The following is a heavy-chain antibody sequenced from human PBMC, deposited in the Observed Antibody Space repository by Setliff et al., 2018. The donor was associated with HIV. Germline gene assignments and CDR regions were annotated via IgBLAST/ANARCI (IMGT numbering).Heavy chain of an antibody. J-gene: IGHJ5*02. CDR1: GGSISSHY. D-gene: IGHD2-15*01. CDR3: ARGYCSGGSCYGTNWFDP. Sequence: KPSETLSLTCSVSGGSISSHYWSWIRQPPGKGPEWIGSIYYSGSTNYNPSLKSRVTISVDTSKNQFSLKLSSVTAADTAVYYCARGYCSGGSCYGTNWFDPWGQGTLVTVSS. CDR2: IYYSGST. V-gene: IGHV4-59*11.